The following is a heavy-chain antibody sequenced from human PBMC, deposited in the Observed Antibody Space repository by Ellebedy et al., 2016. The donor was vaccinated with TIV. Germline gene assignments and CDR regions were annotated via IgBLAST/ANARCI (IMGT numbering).Heavy chain of an antibody. Sequence: GGSLRLSCKGSGYSFTSYWIGWVRQMPGKGLEWMGIIYPGDSDTRYSPSFQGQVTISANKSITTAYLQWISLKASDTAMYYCARLLKETPLSSTSPRIFDFWGQGTQVTVSS. CDR1: GYSFTSYW. J-gene: IGHJ4*02. CDR2: IYPGDSDT. CDR3: ARLLKETPLSSTSPRIFDF. V-gene: IGHV5-51*01. D-gene: IGHD3-9*01.